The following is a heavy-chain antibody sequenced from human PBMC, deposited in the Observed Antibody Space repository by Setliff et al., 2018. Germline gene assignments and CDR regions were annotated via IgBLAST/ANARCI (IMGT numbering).Heavy chain of an antibody. CDR3: AKDTHYYSSSGYYCFDY. CDR1: GFTSTMYG. CDR2: IRHDGSNE. V-gene: IGHV3-30*02. J-gene: IGHJ4*02. D-gene: IGHD3-22*01. Sequence: GGSLSLSCAASGFTSTMYGIHWVRQAPGKGLEWVAYIRHDGSNENYADSVKGRFTVSRDNSRNTLFLQINSLRAEDTAVYYCAKDTHYYSSSGYYCFDYWGQGTLVTVSS.